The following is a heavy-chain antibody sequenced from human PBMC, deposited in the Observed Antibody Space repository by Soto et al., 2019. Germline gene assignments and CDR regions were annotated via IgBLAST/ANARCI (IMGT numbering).Heavy chain of an antibody. CDR1: GGTFSSYA. V-gene: IGHV1-69*01. J-gene: IGHJ4*02. CDR2: IIPIFGTA. Sequence: QVQLVQSGAEVKKXXXXXKVSCKASGGTFSSYAISWVRQAPGQGLEWMGGIIPIFGTANYAQKFQGRVTITADESTSTAYMELSSLRSEDTAVYYCARARTPLRFLEWAVDYWGQGTLVTVSS. D-gene: IGHD3-3*01. CDR3: ARARTPLRFLEWAVDY.